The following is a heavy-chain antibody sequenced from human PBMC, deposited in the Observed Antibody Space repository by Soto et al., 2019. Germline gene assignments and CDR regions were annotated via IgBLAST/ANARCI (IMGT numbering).Heavy chain of an antibody. CDR1: GYTFAIYA. CDR2: ISAYNGNT. CDR3: ARDPPPPDP. V-gene: IGHV1-18*01. J-gene: IGHJ5*02. Sequence: ASVKVSCKASGYTFAIYAISWMRQAPGQGLEWMGWISAYNGNTNYAQKLQGRVTMTTDTSTSTAYMELRSLRSDDTAVYYCARDPPPPDPWGQGTLVTVSS.